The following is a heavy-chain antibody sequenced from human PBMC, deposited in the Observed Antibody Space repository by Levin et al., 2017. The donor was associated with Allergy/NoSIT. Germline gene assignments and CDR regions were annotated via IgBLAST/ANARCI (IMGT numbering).Heavy chain of an antibody. V-gene: IGHV3-23*01. CDR2: ISGGGAST. CDR1: GFTFSSYA. CDR3: ARDRGTSWQNWCDP. D-gene: IGHD6-13*01. J-gene: IGHJ5*02. Sequence: PGGSLRLSCTASGFTFSSYAMSWVRQAPGKGLEWVSTISGGGASTYYADSVKGRFTISRDNSKSTLYLQMNSLRAEDTAIYYCARDRGTSWQNWCDPWGQGTLVTVSS.